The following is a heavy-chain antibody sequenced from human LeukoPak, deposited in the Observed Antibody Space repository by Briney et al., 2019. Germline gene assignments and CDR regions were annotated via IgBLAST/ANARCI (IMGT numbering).Heavy chain of an antibody. J-gene: IGHJ4*02. V-gene: IGHV4-59*01. D-gene: IGHD5-24*01. CDR1: GGSIRSNY. Sequence: SETLSLTCSVSGGSIRSNYWSWLRQPPGKALEWIGYIYHSGSTNYNPSLNSRVTISVDTSKHEFSLKLTSVTAADTAVYYCARVMGDGYKRAFDYWGQGTLVTVSS. CDR3: ARVMGDGYKRAFDY. CDR2: IYHSGST.